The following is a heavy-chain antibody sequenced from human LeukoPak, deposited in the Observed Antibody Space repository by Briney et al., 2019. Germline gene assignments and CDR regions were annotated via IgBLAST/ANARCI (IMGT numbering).Heavy chain of an antibody. CDR2: IKQDGSEK. J-gene: IGHJ4*02. CDR3: ARGGYYYGSGSYYT. D-gene: IGHD3-10*01. CDR1: GFTLSSYC. V-gene: IGHV3-7*01. Sequence: GGSLRLSCAASGFTLSSYCMSGVRQARGKGREGVANIKQDGSEKYYVDSVKGRFTISRDNAKNSLYLQMNSLRAEDTAVYYCARGGYYYGSGSYYTWGQGTLVTVSS.